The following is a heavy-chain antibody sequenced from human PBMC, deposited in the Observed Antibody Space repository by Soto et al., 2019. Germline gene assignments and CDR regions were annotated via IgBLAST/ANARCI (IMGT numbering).Heavy chain of an antibody. Sequence: GGSLRLSCAASGFTFDNYAMHWVRQAPGKGLEWVSGISWNSGNIGYADSVKGRFTIARDNAKTSLYLEMNSLRAEDTALYYCAKSLKIFGLATTRSGPLDSWGQGALVTVPQ. CDR3: AKSLKIFGLATTRSGPLDS. CDR1: GFTFDNYA. CDR2: ISWNSGNI. D-gene: IGHD3-3*01. J-gene: IGHJ4*02. V-gene: IGHV3-9*01.